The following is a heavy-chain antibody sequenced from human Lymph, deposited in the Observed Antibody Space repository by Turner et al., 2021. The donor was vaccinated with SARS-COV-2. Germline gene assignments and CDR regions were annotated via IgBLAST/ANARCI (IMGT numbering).Heavy chain of an antibody. D-gene: IGHD1-20*01. CDR3: ARDVTGPLGY. Sequence: QVLLLQAGAEVKKPGSSVKVSCKASGGNFSSYAISWVRQAPGQGLEWMGEINPKLDIANYAQKFKGRVTITADKSTSTAYMGLSSLRSEDTAVYYCARDVTGPLGYWGQGTLVTVSS. V-gene: IGHV1-69*10. CDR2: INPKLDIA. J-gene: IGHJ4*02. CDR1: GGNFSSYA.